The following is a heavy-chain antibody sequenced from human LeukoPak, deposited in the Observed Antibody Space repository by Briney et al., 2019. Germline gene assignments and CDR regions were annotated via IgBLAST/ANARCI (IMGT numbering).Heavy chain of an antibody. J-gene: IGHJ4*02. CDR2: IKHDGSEK. V-gene: IGHV3-7*01. D-gene: IGHD4-17*01. Sequence: PGGSLRLSCAASGFTFSSYWMSWVRQAPGKGLEWVANIKHDGSEKYYVDSVKGRFTISRDNAKNSLYLQMNSLRAEDTTVYYCARDMATVTTSPSDYWGQGTLVTVSS. CDR1: GFTFSSYW. CDR3: ARDMATVTTSPSDY.